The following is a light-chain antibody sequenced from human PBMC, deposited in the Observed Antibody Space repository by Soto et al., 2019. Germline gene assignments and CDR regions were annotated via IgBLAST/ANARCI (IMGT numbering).Light chain of an antibody. CDR1: QDINSW. V-gene: IGKV1-12*01. J-gene: IGKJ4*01. Sequence: DIQMTQSPSSVSASVGDRVTITCRASQDINSWLTWYQQKPGKAPKVLIYIASRLQSGVPSRFNGRGSGTDFSLTISNLQPEDFATYFCQQSKTFPLTFGGGTKVDIK. CDR3: QQSKTFPLT. CDR2: IAS.